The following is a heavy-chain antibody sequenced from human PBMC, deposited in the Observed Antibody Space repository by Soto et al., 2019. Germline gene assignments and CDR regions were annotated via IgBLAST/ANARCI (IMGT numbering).Heavy chain of an antibody. CDR2: ISGSGGST. CDR1: GFTFSSYA. CDR3: AKGLGYCSSSSCYGPNWFDP. V-gene: IGHV3-23*01. D-gene: IGHD2-2*01. Sequence: GGSLRLSCAASGFTFSSYAISWVRQAPGKGLEWVSVISGSGGSTYYVDSVKGRFTISRDNSKNTLYLQMNSLRAEDTAVYYCAKGLGYCSSSSCYGPNWFDPWGQGTLVTVSS. J-gene: IGHJ5*02.